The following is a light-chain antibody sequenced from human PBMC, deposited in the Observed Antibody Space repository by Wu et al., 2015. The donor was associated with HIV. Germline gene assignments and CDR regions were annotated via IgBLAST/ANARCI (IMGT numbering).Light chain of an antibody. CDR1: QSVGNK. V-gene: IGKV3-20*01. Sequence: EIVMTQSPGTLSVSPGERATLSCRASQSVGNKLAWYQQKPGQAPRLLIYGASSRATGISYRFSGSGSGTDFTLTISRLEPEDSAVYYCQQYGGSPSITFGQGTRLEIK. CDR2: GAS. CDR3: QQYGGSPSIT. J-gene: IGKJ5*01.